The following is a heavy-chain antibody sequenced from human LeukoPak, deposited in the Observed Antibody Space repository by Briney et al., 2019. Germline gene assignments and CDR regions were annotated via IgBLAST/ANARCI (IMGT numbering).Heavy chain of an antibody. J-gene: IGHJ6*03. D-gene: IGHD3-10*01. V-gene: IGHV1-18*01. CDR3: ARVVEKDYYGSGSYYYYYMDV. CDR2: ISGYNGKT. CDR1: GYTFNTYG. Sequence: GASVKVSCKASGYTFNTYGITWVRQAPGQGLEWMGWISGYNGKTKYAQKLQDRVTMTTDTSTTTAYMELRSLRSEDTAVYYCARVVEKDYYGSGSYYYYYMDVWGKGTTVTISS.